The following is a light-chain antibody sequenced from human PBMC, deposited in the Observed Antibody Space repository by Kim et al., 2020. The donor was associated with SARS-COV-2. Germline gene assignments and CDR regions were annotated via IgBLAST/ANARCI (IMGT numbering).Light chain of an antibody. J-gene: IGKJ4*01. V-gene: IGKV3-20*01. CDR2: DVS. CDR1: QSISSNY. CDR3: QQHHDSPLT. Sequence: EIVLTQSPGTLSLSPGERVTLSCRASQSISSNYLAWYQQRPGQAPRLLMYDVSTRATGIPDRFTGSGSGTDFTLTISKLEPEDFAVYYCQQHHDSPLTFGGGTKVEIK.